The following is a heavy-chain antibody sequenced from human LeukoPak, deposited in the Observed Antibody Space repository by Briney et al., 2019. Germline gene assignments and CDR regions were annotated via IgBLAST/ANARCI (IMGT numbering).Heavy chain of an antibody. D-gene: IGHD1-1*01. J-gene: IGHJ6*04. Sequence: PGGSLRLSCAASGFTFSTYTVNWVRQAPGKGLEWVSSISSGTSYIYYADSVKSRFTISRDNAKNSLYLQMNSLRAEDTAVYYCARDRATGTTNYYYYYGMDVWGKGTTVTVSS. CDR2: ISSGTSYI. V-gene: IGHV3-21*01. CDR3: ARDRATGTTNYYYYYGMDV. CDR1: GFTFSTYT.